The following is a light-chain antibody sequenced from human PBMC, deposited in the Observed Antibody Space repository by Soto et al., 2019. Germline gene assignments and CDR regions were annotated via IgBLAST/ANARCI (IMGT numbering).Light chain of an antibody. CDR1: QSVSSNY. J-gene: IGKJ1*01. CDR2: GAS. Sequence: EIVLTQSPGTLSLSPGERATLSCRASQSVSSNYLAWYQQKPGQAPRLLISGASNRATGIPDRFSGSGSGTDFTLTISRLEPEDFAVYYCQQHGSSPPWTFGQGTKVEIK. CDR3: QQHGSSPPWT. V-gene: IGKV3-20*01.